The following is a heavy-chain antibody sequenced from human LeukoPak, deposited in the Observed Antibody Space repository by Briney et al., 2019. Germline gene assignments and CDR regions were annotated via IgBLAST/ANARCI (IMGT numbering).Heavy chain of an antibody. CDR2: IYSDGTT. CDR3: ARRAASSAAVGY. D-gene: IGHD6-19*01. J-gene: IGHJ4*02. Sequence: SETLSLTCAVYGGSFSGYYWSWIRQPPGKGLEWIGSIYSDGTTFYHPSLKRRVTISVDTSKNQFSLNVTSVTAADTAVYYCARRAASSAAVGYWGQGSLVTVSS. CDR1: GGSFSGYY. V-gene: IGHV4-34*01.